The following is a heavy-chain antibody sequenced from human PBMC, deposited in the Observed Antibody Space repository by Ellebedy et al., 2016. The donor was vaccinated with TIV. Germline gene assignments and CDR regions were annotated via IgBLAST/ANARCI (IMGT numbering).Heavy chain of an antibody. CDR1: GFIVSG. J-gene: IGHJ6*02. D-gene: IGHD3-16*01. CDR2: VRSDGTTK. CDR3: VKGAYPVPTVMAV. V-gene: IGHV3-30*02. Sequence: PGGSLSLSCATSGFIVSGIHWFRQAPGQGLGWVAFVRSDGTTKYYLDSVQARFTISNTSSKNTLDLQMNSLRAEDTGVYYCVKGAYPVPTVMAVWGQGTMVTVSS.